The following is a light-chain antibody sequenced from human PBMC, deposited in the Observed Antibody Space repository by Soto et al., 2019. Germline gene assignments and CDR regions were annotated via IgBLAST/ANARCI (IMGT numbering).Light chain of an antibody. J-gene: IGLJ1*01. CDR3: CSYAGSSTPYV. CDR2: EVS. V-gene: IGLV2-23*02. CDR1: SSDVGSYNL. Sequence: QSALTQPASVSGSHGQSITISCTGTSSDVGSYNLVSWYQQHPGKAPKLMIYEVSKRPSGVSNRFSGSKSGNTASLTISGLQAEDEADYYCCSYAGSSTPYVFGPGTKLTVL.